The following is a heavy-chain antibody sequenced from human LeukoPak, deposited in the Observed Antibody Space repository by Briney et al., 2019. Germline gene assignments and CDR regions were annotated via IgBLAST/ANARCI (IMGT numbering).Heavy chain of an antibody. CDR1: GGTFSSYA. Sequence: GASVKVSCKASGGTFSSYAISWVRQAPGQGLEWMGGIIPIFGTANYAQKLQGRVTITTDESTSTAYMELSSLRSEDTAVYYCASYSGYYRHYFDYWGQGTLVTVSS. CDR3: ASYSGYYRHYFDY. D-gene: IGHD3-22*01. J-gene: IGHJ4*02. V-gene: IGHV1-69*05. CDR2: IIPIFGTA.